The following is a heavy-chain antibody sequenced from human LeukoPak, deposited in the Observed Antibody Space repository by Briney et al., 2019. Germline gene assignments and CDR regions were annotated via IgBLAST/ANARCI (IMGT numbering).Heavy chain of an antibody. V-gene: IGHV5-51*01. CDR1: GYSFTSYW. J-gene: IGHJ3*02. CDR2: IYPGDSDT. CDR3: AKEYYYDSSGGNAFDI. D-gene: IGHD3-22*01. Sequence: GESLKISCKGSGYSFTSYWIGWVRQMPGKGLEWMGIIYPGDSDTRYSPSFQGQVTISADKSISIAYLQWSSLKASDTAMYYCAKEYYYDSSGGNAFDIWGQGTMVTVSS.